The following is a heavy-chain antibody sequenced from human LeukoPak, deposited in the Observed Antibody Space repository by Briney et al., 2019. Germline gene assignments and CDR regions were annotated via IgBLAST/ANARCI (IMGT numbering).Heavy chain of an antibody. CDR1: EMTFSSYW. CDR2: MKPDGSEK. V-gene: IGHV3-7*01. J-gene: IGHJ4*02. Sequence: GGSLRLSCTASEMTFSSYWMSWVRQAPGKGLEWVANMKPDGSEKHYLDSVKGRFTFSRDNAKNSLYLQMNSLRAEDTAVYFCARYCTFRTCSGTKFDYWGQGTLVTVSS. D-gene: IGHD1-1*01. CDR3: ARYCTFRTCSGTKFDY.